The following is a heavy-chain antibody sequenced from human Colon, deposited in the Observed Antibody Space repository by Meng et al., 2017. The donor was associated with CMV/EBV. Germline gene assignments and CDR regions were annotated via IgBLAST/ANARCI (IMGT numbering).Heavy chain of an antibody. V-gene: IGHV1-2*02. Sequence: HLVHSGAEERKPGAPVTFAPKSSGSNFPGCYIRWCPQAPGQRLEWMGWLNAYIGGTNYPRNFHGRLSMTSDPSISTAYIELSMLRSDDSAVYDCARVYCIRAITSCYDSRWFHPWGQGTLVTVSS. J-gene: IGHJ5*02. D-gene: IGHD5-12*01. CDR3: ARVYCIRAITSCYDSRWFHP. CDR1: GSNFPGCY. CDR2: LNAYIGGT.